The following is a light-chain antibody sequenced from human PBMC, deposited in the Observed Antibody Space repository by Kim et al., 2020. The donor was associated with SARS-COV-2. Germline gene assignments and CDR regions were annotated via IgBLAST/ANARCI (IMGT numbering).Light chain of an antibody. Sequence: PSVTISCTGTNSDVGAYNYVSWYHKHPGKAPKLMIFDVNKRSSGVPGRFSGSKSANTASLTISGLQAEDEAEYYCCSYARGSIYVFGTGTKVTVL. CDR1: NSDVGAYNY. J-gene: IGLJ1*01. CDR3: CSYARGSIYV. V-gene: IGLV2-11*03. CDR2: DVN.